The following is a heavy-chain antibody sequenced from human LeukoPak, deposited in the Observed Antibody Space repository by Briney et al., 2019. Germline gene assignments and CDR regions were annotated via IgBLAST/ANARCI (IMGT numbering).Heavy chain of an antibody. CDR3: ARDGWLGFDP. Sequence: SETLSLTCTVSGGSISSSSYYWGWIRQPPGKGLEWIGSIYYSGSTYYNPSLKSRVTISVDTSKNQFSLKLSSVTAADTAVYYCARDGWLGFDPWGQGTLVTVSS. D-gene: IGHD2-15*01. J-gene: IGHJ5*02. CDR2: IYYSGST. V-gene: IGHV4-39*07. CDR1: GGSISSSSYY.